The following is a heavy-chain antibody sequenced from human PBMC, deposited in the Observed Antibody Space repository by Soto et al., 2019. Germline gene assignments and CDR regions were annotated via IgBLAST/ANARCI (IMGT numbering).Heavy chain of an antibody. Sequence: GESLATSCKGSGYTFTNYWIGWVRQMPGKGLEWMGIIYPGDSDTKYNPSFQGQVTISADKSITTTYLRWTSLKASDTAIYYCAASIFYYGMDVWGQGTTVTVSS. CDR2: IYPGDSDT. CDR1: GYTFTNYW. CDR3: AASIFYYGMDV. V-gene: IGHV5-51*01. J-gene: IGHJ6*02.